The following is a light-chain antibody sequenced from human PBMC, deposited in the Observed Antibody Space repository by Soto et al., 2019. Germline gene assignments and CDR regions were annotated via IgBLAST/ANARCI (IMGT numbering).Light chain of an antibody. CDR3: QQYYSLPFT. CDR2: WAS. Sequence: DIVMTQSPDSLAVSLGERATINCKSSQSVLYSSNNENYLAWYQQKPGQPPKLLIYWASTRESGVPDRFSGSGSGTDFTLTINSLQAEDVAVYYCQQYYSLPFTFGGGTKVDIK. CDR1: QSVLYSSNNENY. V-gene: IGKV4-1*01. J-gene: IGKJ4*01.